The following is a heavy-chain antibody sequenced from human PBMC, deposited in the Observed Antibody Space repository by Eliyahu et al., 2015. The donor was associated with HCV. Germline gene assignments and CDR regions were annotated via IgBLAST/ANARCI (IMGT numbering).Heavy chain of an antibody. CDR2: IGTAGDP. J-gene: IGHJ2*01. CDR1: GFTFSNHD. D-gene: IGHD1-26*01. CDR3: ARGMYSGSYNWFFDL. V-gene: IGHV3-13*05. Sequence: DVQLVESGGGLVQPGGSLRLSCEASGFTFSNHDMHWVRQITGKGLEWVSSIGTAGDPYYPAPVKGRFTISRENAKNSLYLQMNSLRAGDTAVYYCARGMYSGSYNWFFDLWGRGTLVSVSS.